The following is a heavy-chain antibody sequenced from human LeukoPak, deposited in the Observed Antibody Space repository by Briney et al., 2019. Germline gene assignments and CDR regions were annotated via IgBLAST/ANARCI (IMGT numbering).Heavy chain of an antibody. Sequence: GGSLRLSCAASGFTFSSYAMSWVRQAPGKGLEWVSTISGSGGSTYYADSVKGRLAISRDNSKNTLYLQMNSLRAEDTAVYYCAKAYYDSTGYYGYWGQGTLVTVSS. CDR3: AKAYYDSTGYYGY. V-gene: IGHV3-23*01. CDR1: GFTFSSYA. CDR2: ISGSGGST. J-gene: IGHJ4*02. D-gene: IGHD3-22*01.